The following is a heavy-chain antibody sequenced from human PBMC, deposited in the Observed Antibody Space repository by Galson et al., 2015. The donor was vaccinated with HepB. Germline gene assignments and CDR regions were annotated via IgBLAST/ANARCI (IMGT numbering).Heavy chain of an antibody. J-gene: IGHJ3*02. CDR1: GFTVSNNY. CDR3: ARGPKAPHYYDSSGLGDAFDI. Sequence: SLRLSCAASGFTVSNNYMSWVRQAPGKGLERVSVMYRGGTTYYADSVEGRFTISRDNSKNTFFLQMNSLRAEDTAVYYCARGPKAPHYYDSSGLGDAFDIWGQGTMVTVSS. V-gene: IGHV3-53*01. D-gene: IGHD3-22*01. CDR2: MYRGGTT.